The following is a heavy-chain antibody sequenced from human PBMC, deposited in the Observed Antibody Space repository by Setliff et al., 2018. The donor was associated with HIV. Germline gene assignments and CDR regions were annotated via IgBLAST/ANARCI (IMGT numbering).Heavy chain of an antibody. Sequence: ASVKVSCKASGYLFTGYYMHWVRQAPGQGLEWMGGIIPILGITNYAQKFQGRVTMTNDTSTNTVYMDLSSLRSDDTALYFCARRVSYASSGYPLGYWGQGTQVTVS. CDR2: IIPILGIT. CDR1: GYLFTGYY. CDR3: ARRVSYASSGYPLGY. D-gene: IGHD3-22*01. V-gene: IGHV1-46*01. J-gene: IGHJ4*02.